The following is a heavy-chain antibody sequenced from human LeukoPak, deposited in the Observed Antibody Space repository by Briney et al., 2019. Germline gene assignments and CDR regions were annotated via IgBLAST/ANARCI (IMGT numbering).Heavy chain of an antibody. CDR2: IYYSGST. CDR1: GGSISSSSYY. CDR3: ARWKGSGSYMWYYFDY. Sequence: PSETLSLTCTVSGGSISSSSYYWGWIRQPPGKGLEWIGSIYYSGSTYYNPSLKSRVTISVDTSKNQFSLKLSSVTAADTAVYYCARWKGSGSYMWYYFDYWGQGTLVTVSS. D-gene: IGHD3-10*01. J-gene: IGHJ4*02. V-gene: IGHV4-39*07.